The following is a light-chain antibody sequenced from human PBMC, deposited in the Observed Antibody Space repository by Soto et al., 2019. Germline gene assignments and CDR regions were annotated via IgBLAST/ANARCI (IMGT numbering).Light chain of an antibody. J-gene: IGLJ1*01. CDR3: SSYTSSSTVYV. CDR1: SSDVGGYNY. CDR2: EVS. V-gene: IGLV2-14*01. Sequence: SALTQPASVSGSSGQSITISCTGTSSDVGGYNYVSWYQQHPGKAPKLMIYEVSNRPSGVSNRFSGSKSGNTASLTISGLQAEDEADYYCSSYTSSSTVYVFGTGTKSPS.